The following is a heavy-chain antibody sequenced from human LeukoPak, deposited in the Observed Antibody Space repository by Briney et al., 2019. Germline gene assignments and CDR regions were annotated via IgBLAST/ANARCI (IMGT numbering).Heavy chain of an antibody. CDR1: GGSFSGYY. J-gene: IGHJ4*02. Sequence: SETLSLTCAVYGGSFSGYYWSWIRQPPGKGLEWIGEINHSGSTNYNPSLKRRVTISVDTSKKQFSLKLSSVTAAETAVYYCARGPRIVGATYDYWGQGTLVTVSS. CDR2: INHSGST. V-gene: IGHV4-34*01. D-gene: IGHD1-26*01. CDR3: ARGPRIVGATYDY.